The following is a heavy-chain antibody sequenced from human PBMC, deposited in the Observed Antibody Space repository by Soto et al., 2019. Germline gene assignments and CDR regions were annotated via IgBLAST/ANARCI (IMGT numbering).Heavy chain of an antibody. CDR2: VYYSGSS. CDR3: ARAFCGGTSCHGGNFDY. CDR1: GGSITNDNYY. J-gene: IGHJ4*02. V-gene: IGHV4-30-4*01. Sequence: SETLSLTCTVSGGSITNDNYYWGWIRQPPGKGLEWIGYVYYSGSSHYNPSLKSRLIISMDTSKNQFSLRLSSVTAADTAVYYCARAFCGGTSCHGGNFDYWGQGTLVTVSS. D-gene: IGHD2-2*01.